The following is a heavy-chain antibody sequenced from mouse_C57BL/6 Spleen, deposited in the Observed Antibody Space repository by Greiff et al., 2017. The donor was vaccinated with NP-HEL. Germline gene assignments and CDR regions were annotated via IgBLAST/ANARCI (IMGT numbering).Heavy chain of an antibody. CDR1: GYTFTSYW. CDR3: ARPATVDDYAMDD. CDR2: IHPNSGST. Sequence: QVQLQQPGAELVKPGASVKLSCKASGYTFTSYWMHWVKQRPGQGLEWIGMIHPNSGSTNYNEKFKSKATLTVDKSSSTAYMQLSSLTSEDSAVYYCARPATVDDYAMDDWGQGTSVTVSS. V-gene: IGHV1-64*01. J-gene: IGHJ4*01. D-gene: IGHD1-1*01.